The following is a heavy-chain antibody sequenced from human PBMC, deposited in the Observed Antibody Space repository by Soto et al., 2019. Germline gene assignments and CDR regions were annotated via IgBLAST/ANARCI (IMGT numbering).Heavy chain of an antibody. CDR3: AKAGFWSGYDSLVDY. CDR1: GFTFDDYA. J-gene: IGHJ4*02. V-gene: IGHV3-9*01. CDR2: ISWNSGSI. Sequence: EVQLVESGGGLVQPGRSLRLSCAASGFTFDDYAMHWVRQAPGKGLEWVSGISWNSGSIGYADSVKGRFTISRDNAKNSLYLQMNSLRAEDTALYYCAKAGFWSGYDSLVDYWCQGTLVTVSS. D-gene: IGHD3-3*01.